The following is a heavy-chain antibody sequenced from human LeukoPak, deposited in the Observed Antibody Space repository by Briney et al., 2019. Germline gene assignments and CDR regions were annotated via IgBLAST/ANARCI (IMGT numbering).Heavy chain of an antibody. CDR3: ASMRWLQSPFDY. J-gene: IGHJ4*02. CDR2: IYYSGST. Sequence: WFRQPPGKGLEWIGSIYYSGSTYHNPSLKSRVTISVDTSKNQFSLKLSSVTAADTAVYYCASMRWLQSPFDYWGQGTLVTVSS. D-gene: IGHD5-24*01. V-gene: IGHV4-39*01.